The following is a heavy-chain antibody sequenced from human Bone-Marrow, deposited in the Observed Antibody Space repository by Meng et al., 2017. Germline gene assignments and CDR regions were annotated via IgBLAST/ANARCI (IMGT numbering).Heavy chain of an antibody. J-gene: IGHJ6*02. CDR2: MNPNSGNT. Sequence: ASVKVSCKASGYTFTSYDINWVRQATGQGLEWMGWMNPNSGNTGYAQKFQGRVTITRNTSISTAYMELSSLRSEDTAVYYCARDTEVIVVVITLGGYYYGMDVWGQGTTVTVSS. CDR1: GYTFTSYD. D-gene: IGHD3-22*01. CDR3: ARDTEVIVVVITLGGYYYGMDV. V-gene: IGHV1-8*03.